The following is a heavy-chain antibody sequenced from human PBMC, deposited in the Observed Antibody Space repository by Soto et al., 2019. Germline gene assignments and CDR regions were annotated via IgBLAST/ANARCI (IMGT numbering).Heavy chain of an antibody. D-gene: IGHD2-15*01. Sequence: SETPSPPRTVSCGPINRGGYYLGWVRQHPGKGLEWIGYIYYSGSTYYNPSLKSRVTISVDTSKNQFSLKLSSVTAADTAVYYCARWEVVAATFDYWGQGTLVTAPQ. CDR3: ARWEVVAATFDY. V-gene: IGHV4-31*03. CDR1: CGPINRGGYY. CDR2: IYYSGST. J-gene: IGHJ4*02.